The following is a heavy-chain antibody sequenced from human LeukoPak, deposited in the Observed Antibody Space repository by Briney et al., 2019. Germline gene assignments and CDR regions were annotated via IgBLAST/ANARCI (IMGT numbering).Heavy chain of an antibody. CDR3: ARGNHYYYDSSGYFDH. J-gene: IGHJ4*02. CDR1: GGSISGYF. V-gene: IGHV4-59*01. D-gene: IGHD3-22*01. CDR2: ISYIGNT. Sequence: PSETLSLTCTVSGGSISGYFWSWIRQPPGKGLEWIGYISYIGNTNYNPSLKSRVTISVDTSKNQFSLKLISVTAADTAVYYCARGNHYYYDSSGYFDHWGQGTLVTVSS.